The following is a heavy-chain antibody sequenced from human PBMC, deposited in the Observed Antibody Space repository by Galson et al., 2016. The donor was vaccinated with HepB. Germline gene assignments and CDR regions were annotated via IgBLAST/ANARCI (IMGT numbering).Heavy chain of an antibody. D-gene: IGHD3-22*01. V-gene: IGHV3-23*01. CDR1: GFTFSSYA. J-gene: IGHJ3*01. CDR3: PKDLDYDSSGYYYKAGRAFDS. Sequence: SLRLSCAASGFTFSSYAMSWVRQAPGKGLEWVSVISGSGGSTYYADSVKGRFTISRDNSKNTLYLQMNSLRAEDTAVYYCPKDLDYDSSGYYYKAGRAFDSWGQGTMVTVSS. CDR2: ISGSGGST.